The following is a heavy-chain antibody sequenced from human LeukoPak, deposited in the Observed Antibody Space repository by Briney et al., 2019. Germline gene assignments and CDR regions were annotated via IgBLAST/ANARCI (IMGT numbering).Heavy chain of an antibody. D-gene: IGHD5-12*01. V-gene: IGHV3-53*01. CDR1: GFTFDSYA. CDR2: IYSGGST. CDR3: ARGYSGYDSPYYFDY. Sequence: GGSLRLSCAASGFTFDSYAMSWVRQAPGKGLEWVSAIYSGGSTYHADSVKGRFTISRDNSKNILYLQMNSLTVEDTAVYYCARGYSGYDSPYYFDYWGQGTLVTVSS. J-gene: IGHJ4*02.